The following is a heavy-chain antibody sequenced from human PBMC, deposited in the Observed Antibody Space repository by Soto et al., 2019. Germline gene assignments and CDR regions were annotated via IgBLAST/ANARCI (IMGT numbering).Heavy chain of an antibody. Sequence: EVQLVESGGGLVQPGGSLRLSCAASGFTFTSYWMHWVRQAPGEGLVWVSLINSDGSSTRYADSVKGRFTISRDNAKNTLYLQMNSLRAEDKAVYYCTTSRTFDYWGQGTLVTVSS. CDR2: INSDGSST. J-gene: IGHJ4*02. CDR3: TTSRTFDY. V-gene: IGHV3-74*01. CDR1: GFTFTSYW. D-gene: IGHD6-13*01.